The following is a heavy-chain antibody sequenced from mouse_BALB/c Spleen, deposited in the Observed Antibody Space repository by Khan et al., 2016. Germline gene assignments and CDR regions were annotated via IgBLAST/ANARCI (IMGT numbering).Heavy chain of an antibody. V-gene: IGHV1S135*01. CDR3: ARWNGNYVPFAY. J-gene: IGHJ3*01. CDR1: GYAFTTYN. D-gene: IGHD2-1*01. Sequence: VQLQQSGPELVKPGASVKVSCKGSGYAFTTYNMYWVKQRHGKSLEWIGYIDPYNGVSSYNQKFKDKATLTVDESSSKAYMHLNSLTSEASAVYSCARWNGNYVPFAYWGQGTLVTVSA. CDR2: IDPYNGVS.